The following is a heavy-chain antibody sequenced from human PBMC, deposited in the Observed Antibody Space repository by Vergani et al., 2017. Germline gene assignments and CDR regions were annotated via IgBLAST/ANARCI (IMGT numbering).Heavy chain of an antibody. CDR3: ARGRLRSTIFGVVIHYYGMDV. Sequence: QVQLQQWGAGLLQPSETLSLTCAVYGGSFSGYYWSWIRQPPGKGLEWIGEINHSGSTNYNPSLKSRVTISVDTSKNQFSLKLSSVTAADTAVYYCARGRLRSTIFGVVIHYYGMDVWGQGTTVTVSS. J-gene: IGHJ6*02. V-gene: IGHV4-34*01. CDR1: GGSFSGYY. CDR2: INHSGST. D-gene: IGHD3-3*01.